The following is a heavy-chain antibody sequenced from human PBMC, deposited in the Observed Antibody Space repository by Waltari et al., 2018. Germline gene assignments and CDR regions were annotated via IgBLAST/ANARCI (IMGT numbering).Heavy chain of an antibody. V-gene: IGHV4-4*02. D-gene: IGHD2-2*01. CDR2: VHHSGKT. J-gene: IGHJ4*02. CDR3: AGDRAIGLFFDY. Sequence: QVQLQESGQGLVKPSGTLSLTCAVSGDSISRNYWWRWVRQSPEKGLEWIGQVHHSGKTHYNPSLQSRVTISLDKPKNQFSLNLNSVTAADTAVYYCAGDRAIGLFFDYWGRGTLVTVSS. CDR1: GDSISRNYW.